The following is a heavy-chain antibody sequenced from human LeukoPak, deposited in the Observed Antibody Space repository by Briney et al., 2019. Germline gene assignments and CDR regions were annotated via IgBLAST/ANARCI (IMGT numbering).Heavy chain of an antibody. D-gene: IGHD6-13*01. V-gene: IGHV3-23*01. CDR1: GFTFISSA. CDR2: ISGFGENT. CDR3: AKQDIRSSGWYD. J-gene: IGHJ4*02. Sequence: GGSLRLSCAASGFTFISSAMSWVRQAPGKGLEWVSTISGFGENTYYADSVKGRFTISRDNFKSALFLQMNSLRADDTAVYYCAKQDIRSSGWYDWGQGILVTVSS.